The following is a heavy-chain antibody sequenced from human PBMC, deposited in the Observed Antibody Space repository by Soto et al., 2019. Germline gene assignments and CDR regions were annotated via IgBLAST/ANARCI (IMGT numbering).Heavy chain of an antibody. D-gene: IGHD3-22*01. CDR2: IYYSGST. V-gene: IGHV4-59*01. J-gene: IGHJ4*02. CDR3: ARVGYYYDSSGYYFDY. Sequence: SETQSLTSTFSGFKIRSYYWSWIRQPPGKGLEWIGYIYYSGSTNYNPSLKSRVTISVDTSKNQFSLKLSSVTAADTAVYYCARVGYYYDSSGYYFDYWGQGTLVTVSS. CDR1: GFKIRSYY.